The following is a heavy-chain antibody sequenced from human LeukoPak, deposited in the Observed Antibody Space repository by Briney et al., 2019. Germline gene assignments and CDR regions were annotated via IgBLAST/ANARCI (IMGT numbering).Heavy chain of an antibody. V-gene: IGHV3-53*01. CDR1: GGSVTDYY. CDR2: IYSGGNT. J-gene: IGHJ6*03. Sequence: PSETLSLTCTVSGGSVTDYYWSWIRQSPGKGLEWVSVIYSGGNTYYADSVKGRFTISRDNSKNTLYLQMNSLRAEDTAVYYCARVLSGSYYYYYYYMDVWGKGTTVTISS. CDR3: ARVLSGSYYYYYYYMDV. D-gene: IGHD3-10*01.